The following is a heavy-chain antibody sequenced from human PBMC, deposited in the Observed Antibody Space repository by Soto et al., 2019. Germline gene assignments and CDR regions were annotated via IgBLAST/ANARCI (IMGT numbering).Heavy chain of an antibody. CDR3: ARIAAAGTNFAY. Sequence: QVQLQESGPGLVKPSGTLSLTCAVSGGSISSSNWWSWVRQPPGKGLEWIGEIYHSGSTNYNPSLQRRATISVDKSKNRLSRKLSSVTAADTAVYYWARIAAAGTNFAYWGQGTLVTVSS. CDR2: IYHSGST. CDR1: GGSISSSNW. V-gene: IGHV4-4*02. J-gene: IGHJ4*02. D-gene: IGHD6-13*01.